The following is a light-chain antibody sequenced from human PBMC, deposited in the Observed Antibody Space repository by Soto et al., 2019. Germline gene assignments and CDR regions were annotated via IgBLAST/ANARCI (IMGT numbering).Light chain of an antibody. CDR1: NIGRKN. CDR3: QVWDSSSDHLYV. V-gene: IGLV3-21*02. J-gene: IGLJ1*01. CDR2: DDS. Sequence: SYELTQPPSVSVAPGQTARITCGGNNIGRKNVHWYQQRPGQAPVLVLYDDSDRPSGIPERFSGSNSGNTATLTISRVEAGDGADYYCQVWDSSSDHLYVFGTGTKV.